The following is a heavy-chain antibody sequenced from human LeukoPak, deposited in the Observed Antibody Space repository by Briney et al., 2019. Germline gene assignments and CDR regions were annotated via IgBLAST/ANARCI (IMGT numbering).Heavy chain of an antibody. CDR1: GGSISSGSYY. CDR3: ARDSSGWYHWFDP. Sequence: SETLSLTCTVSGGSISSGSYYWSWIRQPPGKGLEWIGYIYYSGSTNYNPSLKSRVTISVDTSKNQFSLKLTSVTAADTAVYYCARDSSGWYHWFDPWGQGTLVTVSS. D-gene: IGHD6-19*01. CDR2: IYYSGST. V-gene: IGHV4-61*01. J-gene: IGHJ5*02.